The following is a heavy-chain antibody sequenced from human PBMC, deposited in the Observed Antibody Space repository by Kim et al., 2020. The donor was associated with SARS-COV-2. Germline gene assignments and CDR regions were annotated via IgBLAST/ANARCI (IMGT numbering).Heavy chain of an antibody. CDR1: GFTFSSYG. Sequence: GGSLRLSCAASGFTFSSYGMHWVRQAPGKGLEWVAVIWYDGSNKYYADSVKGRFTISRDNSKNTLYLQMNSLRAEDMAVYYCARGERRGAAQDYYYYGMDVWGQGTTVTVS. CDR2: IWYDGSNK. CDR3: ARGERRGAAQDYYYYGMDV. D-gene: IGHD6-6*01. J-gene: IGHJ6*02. V-gene: IGHV3-33*01.